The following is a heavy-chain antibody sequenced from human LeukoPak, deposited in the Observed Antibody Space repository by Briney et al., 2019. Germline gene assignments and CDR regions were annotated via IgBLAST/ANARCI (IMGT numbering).Heavy chain of an antibody. CDR3: AGSSRDPCGFGVGGCYSGNAFDI. V-gene: IGHV3-23*01. D-gene: IGHD2-15*01. CDR1: GFTLGIYA. Sequence: PGGSLRLSCAASGFTLGIYAMSWVRQAPGKGLEWVSAISGSGGSTYYADSVKGRFTISRDNSKNTLYLQMNSLRAEDTAVYYCAGSSRDPCGFGVGGCYSGNAFDIWGQGAMVTVSS. CDR2: ISGSGGST. J-gene: IGHJ3*02.